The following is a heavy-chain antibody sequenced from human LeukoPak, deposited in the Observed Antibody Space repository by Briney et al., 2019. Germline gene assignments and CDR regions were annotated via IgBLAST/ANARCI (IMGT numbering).Heavy chain of an antibody. D-gene: IGHD3-10*01. CDR3: AAERLLWFGESHYGMDV. CDR1: GFTFTSSA. J-gene: IGHJ6*02. V-gene: IGHV1-58*01. CDR2: TVVGSGNT. Sequence: ASVKVSCKASGFTFTSSAVQWVRQARGQRLEWIGWTVVGSGNTNYAQKFQERVTITGDMSTSTAYMELSSLRSEDTAVYYCAAERLLWFGESHYGMDVWGQGTTVTVSS.